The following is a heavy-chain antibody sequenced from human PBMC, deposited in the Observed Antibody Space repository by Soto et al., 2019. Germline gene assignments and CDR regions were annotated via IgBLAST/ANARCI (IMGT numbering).Heavy chain of an antibody. CDR3: ARNEYCGGDCYSRPRGWFDP. Sequence: SVKVSCKASGGTFSSYAISWVRQAPGQGLEWMGGIIPIFGTANYAQKFQGRVTITADESTSTAYMELSSLRAEDTAVYYCARNEYCGGDCYSRPRGWFDPWGQGTLVTVSS. CDR1: GGTFSSYA. V-gene: IGHV1-69*13. J-gene: IGHJ5*02. CDR2: IIPIFGTA. D-gene: IGHD2-21*02.